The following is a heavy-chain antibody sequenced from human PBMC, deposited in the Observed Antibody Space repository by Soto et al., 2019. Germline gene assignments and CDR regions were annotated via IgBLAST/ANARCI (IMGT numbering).Heavy chain of an antibody. J-gene: IGHJ6*02. D-gene: IGHD3-16*01. V-gene: IGHV1-58*01. CDR1: GFTFTSSA. CDR2: IVVGSGNT. Sequence: SVKVSCKASGFTFTSSAVQWVRQARGQRLEWIGWIVVGSGNTNYAQKFQERVTITRDMSTSTAYMELSSLRSEDTAVYYCAALYRNRGIDYYYYYGMDVCGQGSRVTVSS. CDR3: AALYRNRGIDYYYYYGMDV.